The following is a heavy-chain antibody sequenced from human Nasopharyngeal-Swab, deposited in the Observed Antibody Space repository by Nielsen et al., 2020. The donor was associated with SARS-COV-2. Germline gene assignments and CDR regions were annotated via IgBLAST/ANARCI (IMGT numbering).Heavy chain of an antibody. J-gene: IGHJ4*02. CDR3: AKVSWEWELLRWYFDY. CDR1: GFTFSSYA. D-gene: IGHD1-26*01. CDR2: ISGSGGST. Sequence: GGSLRLSCAASGFTFSSYAMSWVRQAPGKGLEWVSAISGSGGSTHYADSVKGRFTISRDNSKNTLYLQMNSLRAEDTAVYYCAKVSWEWELLRWYFDYWGQGTLVTVSS. V-gene: IGHV3-23*01.